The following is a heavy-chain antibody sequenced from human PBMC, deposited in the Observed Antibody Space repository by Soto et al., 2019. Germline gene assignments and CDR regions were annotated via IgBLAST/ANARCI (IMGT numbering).Heavy chain of an antibody. CDR3: ARGGRYYGSGSYYTHYYYYYMDV. D-gene: IGHD3-10*01. CDR1: GGSFSGYY. J-gene: IGHJ6*03. Sequence: SETLSLTCAVYGGSFSGYYWSWIRQPPGKGLEWIGEINHSGSTNYNPSLKSRVTISVDTSKNQFSLKLSSVTAADTAVYYCARGGRYYGSGSYYTHYYYYYMDVWGKGTTVTVSS. CDR2: INHSGST. V-gene: IGHV4-34*01.